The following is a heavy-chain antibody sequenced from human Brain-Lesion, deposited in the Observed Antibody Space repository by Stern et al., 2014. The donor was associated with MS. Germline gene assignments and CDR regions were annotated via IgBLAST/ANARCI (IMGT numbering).Heavy chain of an antibody. Sequence: VQLVESGPGLVKPSQTLSLSCTVSGGSISSGGYYWSWIRQPAGKGLEWIGRIFNSGSTSYNPSLKIRVTISIDPPKTQFSLRLNSRTAADTAVYYCARGRVVPGFQYYATDVWGQGTTVIVSS. V-gene: IGHV4-61*02. CDR3: ARGRVVPGFQYYATDV. CDR2: IFNSGST. D-gene: IGHD2-2*01. J-gene: IGHJ6*02. CDR1: GGSISSGGYY.